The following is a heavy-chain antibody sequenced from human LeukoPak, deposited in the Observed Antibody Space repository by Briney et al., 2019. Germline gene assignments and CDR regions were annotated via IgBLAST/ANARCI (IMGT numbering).Heavy chain of an antibody. CDR2: ISSGSSHI. J-gene: IGHJ3*02. CDR1: RFTFSSYS. CDR3: VRGGAGATASDVFDI. V-gene: IGHV3-21*04. D-gene: IGHD5-12*01. Sequence: PGGSLRLSCAASRFTFSSYSINWVRQAPGKGLEWVSSISSGSSHIFYEDSVKGRFTISRDNAKKSLFLQMNSLRGEDTAIYYCVRGGAGATASDVFDIWGQGTMVTVSS.